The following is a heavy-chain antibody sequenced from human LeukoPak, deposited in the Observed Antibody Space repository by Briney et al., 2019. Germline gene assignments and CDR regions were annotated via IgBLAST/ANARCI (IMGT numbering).Heavy chain of an antibody. J-gene: IGHJ4*02. D-gene: IGHD6-25*01. CDR3: AKGQRGPFDQ. CDR2: ISSSSSYI. CDR1: GFTFSSYS. Sequence: PGGSLRLSCAASGFTFSSYSMNWVRQAPGKGLEWVSFISSSSSYIYYADSVKGRFTISRDNAKNSLYLQMNRLRADDTAVYYCAKGQRGPFDQWGRGTLVTVSS. V-gene: IGHV3-21*04.